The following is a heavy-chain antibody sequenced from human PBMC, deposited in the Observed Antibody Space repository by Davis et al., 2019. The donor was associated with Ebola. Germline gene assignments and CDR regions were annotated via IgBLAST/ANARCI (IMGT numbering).Heavy chain of an antibody. Sequence: PGGSLRLSCEASGLTFSRYGMTWVRQAPGKGLQWVSGISGSGGGTDYADSVKGRFTISRDNSKNTLYLQMNSLRAEDTAIYYCARDREDYYESTGYYYNYWGQGTLVTVSS. CDR2: ISGSGGGT. D-gene: IGHD3-22*01. CDR1: GLTFSRYG. CDR3: ARDREDYYESTGYYYNY. J-gene: IGHJ4*02. V-gene: IGHV3-23*01.